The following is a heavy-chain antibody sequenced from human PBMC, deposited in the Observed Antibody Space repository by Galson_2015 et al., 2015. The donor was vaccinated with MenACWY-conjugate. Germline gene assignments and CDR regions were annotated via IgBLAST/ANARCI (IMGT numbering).Heavy chain of an antibody. D-gene: IGHD2-15*01. CDR1: GFTFSNFW. V-gene: IGHV3-7*03. CDR2: IKQDGSEK. Sequence: SLRLSCAASGFTFSNFWMSRVRQAPGKELEWVASIKQDGSEKYLVDSVKGRFTISRDNAENSLFLQMNSLRAEDTAVYYCAKNDIVVVGAATGFRAFDIWGQGTMVTVSS. CDR3: AKNDIVVVGAATGFRAFDI. J-gene: IGHJ3*02.